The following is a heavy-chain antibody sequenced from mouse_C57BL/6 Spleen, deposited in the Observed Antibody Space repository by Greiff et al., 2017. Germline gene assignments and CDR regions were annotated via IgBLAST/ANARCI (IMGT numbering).Heavy chain of an antibody. Sequence: EVQLVESGGGLVQPGGSLSLSCAASGFTFTDYYMSWVRQPPGKALEWLGFIRNKANGYTTEYSASVKGRFTISRDNSQSILYLQMNALRAEDSATYYCARYIFHYGAMDYWGQGTSVTVSS. D-gene: IGHD1-1*02. J-gene: IGHJ4*01. V-gene: IGHV7-3*01. CDR3: ARYIFHYGAMDY. CDR1: GFTFTDYY. CDR2: IRNKANGYTT.